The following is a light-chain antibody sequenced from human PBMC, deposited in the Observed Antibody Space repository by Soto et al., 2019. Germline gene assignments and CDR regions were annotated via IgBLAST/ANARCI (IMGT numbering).Light chain of an antibody. Sequence: EIVLTQSPGTLSLSPGESATLSCRASQTVSRSYFVWYQQKPGQAPRLLIYGASARAPGIPDRFSGTGSGTASTLTISRLEPEDFAVYFCQHFDSSPTFGGGTKVEIK. CDR3: QHFDSSPT. CDR2: GAS. CDR1: QTVSRSY. J-gene: IGKJ4*01. V-gene: IGKV3-20*01.